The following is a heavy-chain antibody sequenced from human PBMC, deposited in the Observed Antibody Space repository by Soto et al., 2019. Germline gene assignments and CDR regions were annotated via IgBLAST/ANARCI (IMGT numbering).Heavy chain of an antibody. D-gene: IGHD2-15*01. Sequence: PGGSLRLSCAASGFTFSSYSMNLVRQAPGKGLEWVSSISGSGSYIYYVDSVKGRFTISRDNAKNSLSLQMNSLRADDTAVYYCARDRASNSCSDYWGQGSLVTVSS. CDR1: GFTFSSYS. V-gene: IGHV3-21*01. J-gene: IGHJ4*02. CDR2: ISGSGSYI. CDR3: ARDRASNSCSDY.